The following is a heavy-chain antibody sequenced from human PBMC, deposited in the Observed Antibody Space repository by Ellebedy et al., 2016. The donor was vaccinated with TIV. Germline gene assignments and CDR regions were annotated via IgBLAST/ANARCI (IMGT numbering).Heavy chain of an antibody. V-gene: IGHV3-21*05. Sequence: GESLKISCAASGFTFSSYSMNWVRQAPGKGLEWVSYISRTSNFIYYADSAKGRFTISRDNSKNTLYLQMNSLRAEDTAVYYCAKDRDNYGGAPYNGMDIWGQGTTVTVSS. CDR3: AKDRDNYGGAPYNGMDI. CDR2: ISRTSNFI. CDR1: GFTFSSYS. J-gene: IGHJ6*02. D-gene: IGHD5-18*01.